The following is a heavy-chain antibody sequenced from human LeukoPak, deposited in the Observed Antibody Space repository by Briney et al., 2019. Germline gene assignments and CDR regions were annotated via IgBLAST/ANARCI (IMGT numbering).Heavy chain of an antibody. CDR3: ARAAYYYDSSAYPYWYFDL. J-gene: IGHJ2*01. V-gene: IGHV3-48*03. CDR1: GFTFRSYA. D-gene: IGHD3-22*01. Sequence: GGSLRLSCAASGFTFRSYAINWVRQAPGKGLEWVSFISSSGGTIYYADSVKGRFTISRDNAENSLYLLMNSLRAEDTAVYYCARAAYYYDSSAYPYWYFDLWSRGTLVTVSS. CDR2: ISSSGGTI.